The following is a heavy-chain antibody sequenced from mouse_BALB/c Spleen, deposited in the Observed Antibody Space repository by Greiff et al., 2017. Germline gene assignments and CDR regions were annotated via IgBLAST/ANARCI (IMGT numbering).Heavy chain of an antibody. J-gene: IGHJ3*01. Sequence: VNVVESGGGLVQPGGSLKLSCAASGFTFSSYGMSWVRQTPDKRLELVATINSNGGSTYYPDSVKGRFTISRDNAKNTLYLQMSSLKSEDTAMYYCARETTMITEAFAYWGQGTLVTVSA. CDR3: ARETTMITEAFAY. CDR1: GFTFSSYG. V-gene: IGHV5-6-3*01. CDR2: INSNGGST. D-gene: IGHD2-4*01.